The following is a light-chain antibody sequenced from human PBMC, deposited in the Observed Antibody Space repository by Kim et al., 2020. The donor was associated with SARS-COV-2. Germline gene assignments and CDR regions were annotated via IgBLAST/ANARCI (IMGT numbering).Light chain of an antibody. CDR3: QSYDSSLSVV. CDR1: SSNIGTGYG. Sequence: GQRVTISCTGSSSNIGTGYGVHWYQQLPGTAPKLLIYGNSNRPSGVPDRFSGSKSGTSASLAMTGLQAEDEADYYCQSYDSSLSVVFGGGTQLTVL. V-gene: IGLV1-40*01. J-gene: IGLJ2*01. CDR2: GNS.